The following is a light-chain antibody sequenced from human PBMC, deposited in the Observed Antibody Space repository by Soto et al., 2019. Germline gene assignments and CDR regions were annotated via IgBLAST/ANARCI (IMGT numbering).Light chain of an antibody. CDR2: EVS. V-gene: IGLV2-14*01. CDR1: SSDIGGYNY. J-gene: IGLJ3*02. Sequence: QSALTQPASVSGSPGQSITISCTGSSSDIGGYNYVSWYQQHPGKAPQLLIYEVSNRPSGVSNRFSGSKSGNTASLTISGLQAEDEADYHCSSYMRSSTLVFGGGTQLTVL. CDR3: SSYMRSSTLV.